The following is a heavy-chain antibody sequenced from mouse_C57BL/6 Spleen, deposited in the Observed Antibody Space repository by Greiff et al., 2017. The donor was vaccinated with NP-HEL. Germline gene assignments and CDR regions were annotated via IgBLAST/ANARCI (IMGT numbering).Heavy chain of an antibody. CDR1: GYSITSGYY. J-gene: IGHJ1*03. V-gene: IGHV3-6*01. D-gene: IGHD1-1*01. CDR2: ISYDGSN. CDR3: AGNYYGSSYRWYFDV. Sequence: DVKLQESGPGLVKPSQSLSLTCSVTGYSITSGYYWNWIRQFPGNKLEWMGYISYDGSNNYNPSLKNRISITRDTSKNQFFLKLNSVTTEDTATYYCAGNYYGSSYRWYFDVWGTGTTVTVSS.